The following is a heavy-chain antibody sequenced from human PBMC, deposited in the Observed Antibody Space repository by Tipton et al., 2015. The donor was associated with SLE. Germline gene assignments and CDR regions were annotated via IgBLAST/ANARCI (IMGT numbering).Heavy chain of an antibody. CDR2: IYASGST. CDR1: DGSISDYY. CDR3: ASQSYGSGTWRFDP. J-gene: IGHJ5*02. V-gene: IGHV4-4*07. D-gene: IGHD3-10*01. Sequence: TLSLTCTVSDGSISDYYWTWIRQPAGEGLEWIGRIYASGSTNYNPSLRSRAAMSLDTSKNQFSLTLSSVTAADTAVYYCASQSYGSGTWRFDPWGQGTLVTVSS.